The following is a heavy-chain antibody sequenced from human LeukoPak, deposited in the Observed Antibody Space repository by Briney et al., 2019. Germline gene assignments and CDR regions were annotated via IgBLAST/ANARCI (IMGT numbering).Heavy chain of an antibody. V-gene: IGHV3-49*03. CDR3: TRNTVIVHFDY. D-gene: IGHD2-21*01. CDR1: GFTFDDYA. CDR2: IRSKAFGGTP. Sequence: GGSLRLSCSASGFTFDDYAVSWFRQAPGKGLEWVGFIRSKAFGGTPEYAASVRGRFTISRDDSKSIAYLQMNSLKTEDTAVYYCTRNTVIVHFDYWSQGTLVTVSS. J-gene: IGHJ4*02.